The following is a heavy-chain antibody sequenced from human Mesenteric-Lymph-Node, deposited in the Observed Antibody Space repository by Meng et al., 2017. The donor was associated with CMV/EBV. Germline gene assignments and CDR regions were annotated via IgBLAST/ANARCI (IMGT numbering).Heavy chain of an antibody. Sequence: VKVHQWGAGLLKPSATLSVTCAVYGGSFSGYYWNWIRQSPEKGLEWIGEINHSGSTTYNPSFASRIIISVDTSTNQISLNMSSVTAADTAVYYCARGSSYDILTGYFDYWGQGALVTVSS. CDR1: GGSFSGYY. CDR2: INHSGST. D-gene: IGHD3-9*01. J-gene: IGHJ4*02. V-gene: IGHV4-34*01. CDR3: ARGSSYDILTGYFDY.